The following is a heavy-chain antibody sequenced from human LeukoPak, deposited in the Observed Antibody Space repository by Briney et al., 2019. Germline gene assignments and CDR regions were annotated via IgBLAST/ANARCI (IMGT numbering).Heavy chain of an antibody. CDR3: ARNFVVVPAAIDGAFDI. CDR2: ISWNSGSI. Sequence: GGSLRLSCAASGFTFDDYAMHWVRQAPGKGLEWVSGISWNSGSIGYADSVKGRFTISRDNAKNSLYLQMNSLRAEDTAVYYCARNFVVVPAAIDGAFDIWGQGTMVTVSS. J-gene: IGHJ3*02. D-gene: IGHD2-2*01. CDR1: GFTFDDYA. V-gene: IGHV3-9*01.